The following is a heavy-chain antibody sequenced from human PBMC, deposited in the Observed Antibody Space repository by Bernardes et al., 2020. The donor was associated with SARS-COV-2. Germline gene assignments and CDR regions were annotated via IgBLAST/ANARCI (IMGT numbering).Heavy chain of an antibody. V-gene: IGHV3-48*01. CDR3: ARDSSRFLEWLFLLGAFDI. CDR2: ISSSSSTI. CDR1: VFTFSSYS. D-gene: IGHD3-3*01. J-gene: IGHJ3*02. Sequence: GSLRLSCAAAVFTFSSYSMNWVRQAPGKGLEWVSYISSSSSTIYYADSVKGRFTISRDNAKNSLYLQMNSLRAEDTAVYYCARDSSRFLEWLFLLGAFDIWGQGTMVTVSS.